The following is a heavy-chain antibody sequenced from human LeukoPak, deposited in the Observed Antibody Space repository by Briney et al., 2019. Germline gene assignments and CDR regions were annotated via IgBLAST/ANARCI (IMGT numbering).Heavy chain of an antibody. Sequence: PSQTLSLTCTVSGGSISSGGYYWSWIRQPPGKGLEWIGYIYHSGSTYYNPSLKSRVTISVDTSKNQFSLKLSSVTAADTAVYYCARDMRDCSSTSCLDWFDPWGQGTLVTVSS. CDR2: IYHSGST. J-gene: IGHJ5*02. CDR3: ARDMRDCSSTSCLDWFDP. CDR1: GGSISSGGYY. V-gene: IGHV4-30-2*01. D-gene: IGHD2-2*01.